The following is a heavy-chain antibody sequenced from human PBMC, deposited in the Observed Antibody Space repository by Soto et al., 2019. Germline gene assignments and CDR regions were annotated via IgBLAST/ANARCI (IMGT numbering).Heavy chain of an antibody. CDR2: INPDGDSK. D-gene: IGHD4-17*01. CDR1: GHTFTRYF. CDR3: ATVQTGDLQFDY. J-gene: IGHJ4*02. V-gene: IGHV1-46*03. Sequence: QVQLVQSGAEVKKPGASVKVSCEASGHTFTRYFMHWVRQAPGQGLEWMGIINPDGDSKSYAQKLQGRVTMTRDTSTSTGYMELSSLRSEDTAVYYCATVQTGDLQFDYWGQGTLVTVSS.